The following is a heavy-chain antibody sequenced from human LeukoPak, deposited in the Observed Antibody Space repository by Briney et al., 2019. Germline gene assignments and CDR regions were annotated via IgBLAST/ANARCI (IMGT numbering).Heavy chain of an antibody. V-gene: IGHV5-51*01. CDR2: IYPADSDT. Sequence: GESLKISCKGSGYAFTANWIGWVRQMPGKGLEWMGIIYPADSDTRYSPSFQGQVTISADKSISTAYLQWNSLKASDTAMYYCARPGYSGSLEYWGQGTLVTVSS. CDR3: ARPGYSGSLEY. CDR1: GYAFTANW. D-gene: IGHD1-26*01. J-gene: IGHJ4*02.